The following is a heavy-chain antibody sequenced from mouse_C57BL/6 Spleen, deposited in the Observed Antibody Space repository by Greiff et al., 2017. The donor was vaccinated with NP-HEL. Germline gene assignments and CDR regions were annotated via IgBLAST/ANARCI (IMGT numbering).Heavy chain of an antibody. CDR1: GYSITSGYY. CDR2: ISYDGSN. J-gene: IGHJ4*01. Sequence: EVHLVESGPGLVKPSQSLSLTCSVTGYSITSGYYWNWIRQFPGNKLEWMGYISYDGSNNYNPSLKNRISITRDTSKNQFFLKLNSVTTEDTATYYCARKGYYAMDYWGQGTSVTVSS. CDR3: ARKGYYAMDY. V-gene: IGHV3-6*01.